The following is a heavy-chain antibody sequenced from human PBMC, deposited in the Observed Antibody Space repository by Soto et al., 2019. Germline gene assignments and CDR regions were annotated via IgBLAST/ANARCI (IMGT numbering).Heavy chain of an antibody. Sequence: GGSLRLSCAASGFTFSNAWMNWVRQAPGKGLEWVGRIKSKTDGGTTDYAAPVKGRFTISRDDSKNTLYLQMNSLKTEDTAVYYCTTAVGLDCSSTSCYVLVGYYYYGMDVWGQGTTVTVSS. CDR1: GFTFSNAW. J-gene: IGHJ6*02. V-gene: IGHV3-15*07. CDR3: TTAVGLDCSSTSCYVLVGYYYYGMDV. CDR2: IKSKTDGGTT. D-gene: IGHD2-2*01.